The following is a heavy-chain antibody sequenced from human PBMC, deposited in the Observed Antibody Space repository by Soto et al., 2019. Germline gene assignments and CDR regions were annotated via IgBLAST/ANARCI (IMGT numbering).Heavy chain of an antibody. CDR3: ARAPFYGDYGYFDY. Sequence: TSETLSLTCTVSGGSISSYYWSWIRQPPGKGLEWIGYIYYSGSTNYNPSLKSRVTISVDTSKNQFSLKLSSVTAADTAVYYCARAPFYGDYGYFDYWGQGTLVTVSS. CDR1: GGSISSYY. CDR2: IYYSGST. D-gene: IGHD4-17*01. V-gene: IGHV4-59*01. J-gene: IGHJ4*02.